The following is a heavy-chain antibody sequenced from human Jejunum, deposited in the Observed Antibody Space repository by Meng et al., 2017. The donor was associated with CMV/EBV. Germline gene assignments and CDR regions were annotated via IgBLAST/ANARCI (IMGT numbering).Heavy chain of an antibody. CDR1: FSSYA. D-gene: IGHD4/OR15-4a*01. CDR3: ARDRLARQVMVGYYGLDV. CDR2: IQHTGNTE. J-gene: IGHJ6*02. V-gene: IGHV3-30*02. Sequence: FSSYAMSWVRQAPGKGLEWVAFIQHTGNTEYYADSVKGRFTVSRDNSKNTLFLQVNSLKTEDTAVYYCARDRLARQVMVGYYGLDVWGQGTTVTVSS.